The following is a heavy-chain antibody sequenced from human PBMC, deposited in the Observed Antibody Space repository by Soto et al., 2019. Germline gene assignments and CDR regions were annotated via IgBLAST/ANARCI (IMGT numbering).Heavy chain of an antibody. CDR1: GFTFSSYS. CDR3: ARGYAYGDYDLDY. D-gene: IGHD4-17*01. CDR2: NSSSSSYI. V-gene: IGHV3-21*01. J-gene: IGHJ4*02. Sequence: EVQLVESGGGLVKPGGSLRLSCAASGFTFSSYSMNWVRQAPGKGLEWVSSNSSSSSYIYYADSVKGRFTISRDNAMNSLYLQMNSLRAEDTAVYYCARGYAYGDYDLDYWGQGTLVTVSS.